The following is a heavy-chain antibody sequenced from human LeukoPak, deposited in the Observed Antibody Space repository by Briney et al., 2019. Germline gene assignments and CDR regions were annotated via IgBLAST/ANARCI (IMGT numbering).Heavy chain of an antibody. CDR1: GFSCSSYW. CDR2: IKEDGTVK. J-gene: IGHJ4*02. V-gene: IGHV3-7*01. Sequence: PGGSLRLSCAASGFSCSSYWKTWLRQSPEKGLEWVAHIKEDGTVKYYVDSVKGRFTISRDNAKNSVYLQMNDVRVEDTAVYYCVGEAPGYWGQGALVTVSS. CDR3: VGEAPGY.